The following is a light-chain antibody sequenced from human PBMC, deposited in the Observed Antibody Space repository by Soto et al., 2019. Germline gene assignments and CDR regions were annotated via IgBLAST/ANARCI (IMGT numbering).Light chain of an antibody. CDR1: QSVSNNY. CDR3: QQYGSSGT. V-gene: IGKV3-20*01. J-gene: IGKJ1*01. Sequence: EIVLTQSPGTLSLSPGERATLSCRASQSVSNNYLAWYQQKPGQAPRLLIYGVSNRATGIPDRFSGSGSGTDFTLTISSLEPEDFAVYYCQQYGSSGTFGQGTKVDI. CDR2: GVS.